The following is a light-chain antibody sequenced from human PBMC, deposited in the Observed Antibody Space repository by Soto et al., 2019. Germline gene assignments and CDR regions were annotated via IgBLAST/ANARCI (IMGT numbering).Light chain of an antibody. J-gene: IGKJ1*01. V-gene: IGKV3-20*01. CDR2: GAS. Sequence: EIVLTQSPGTLSLSPGERATLSCRASQSVSSSYLAWYQQKPGQAPRLLIYGASSRATGIPDRFSGSGSGTDFTLTISRLEPEDFAVYDCQQYGSSPLVAFGQGTKVESK. CDR1: QSVSSSY. CDR3: QQYGSSPLVA.